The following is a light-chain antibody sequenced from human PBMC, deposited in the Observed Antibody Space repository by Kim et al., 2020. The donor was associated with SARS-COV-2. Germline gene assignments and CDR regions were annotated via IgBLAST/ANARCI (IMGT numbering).Light chain of an antibody. CDR2: AAS. Sequence: EIALTQSPGTLSLSPGESATLSCRASQSINSRSLTWYQQKPGQAPRLLVYAASSRATGIPDMFSGSGSGTDFTLTISRLEPEDSAVYYCQQYDDPSYTFGQGTKLEI. J-gene: IGKJ2*01. CDR3: QQYDDPSYT. CDR1: QSINSRS. V-gene: IGKV3-20*01.